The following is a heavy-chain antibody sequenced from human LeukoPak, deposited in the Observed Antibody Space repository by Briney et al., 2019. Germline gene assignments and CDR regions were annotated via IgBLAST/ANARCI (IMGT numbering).Heavy chain of an antibody. CDR3: AKTYYYDSSGYSFDY. Sequence: PGGSLRLSCAASGFTFSTYGMSWVRQAPGKGLEWVSSISDSGGSTYYADSVKGRFTISRDNSKNMLYLQMNSLRAEDSATYFCAKTYYYDSSGYSFDYWGQGTLVTVSS. V-gene: IGHV3-23*01. D-gene: IGHD3-22*01. CDR2: ISDSGGST. J-gene: IGHJ4*02. CDR1: GFTFSTYG.